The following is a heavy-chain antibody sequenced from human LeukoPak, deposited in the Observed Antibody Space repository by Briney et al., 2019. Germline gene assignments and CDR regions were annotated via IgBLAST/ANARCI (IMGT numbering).Heavy chain of an antibody. Sequence: SVKVSCKASGGTFSSYGFSWVRQAPGQGLEWMGRIIPIVGIANYAQKFQGRVTITADKSTSTAYMELSSLRSEDTAVYYCASGNIVVVTAILGRTESLDYWGQGTLVTVSS. D-gene: IGHD2-21*02. CDR2: IIPIVGIA. J-gene: IGHJ4*02. V-gene: IGHV1-69*04. CDR1: GGTFSSYG. CDR3: ASGNIVVVTAILGRTESLDY.